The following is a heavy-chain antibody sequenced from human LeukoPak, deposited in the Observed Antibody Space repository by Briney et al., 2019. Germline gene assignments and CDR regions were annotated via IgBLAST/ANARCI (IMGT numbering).Heavy chain of an antibody. J-gene: IGHJ4*02. D-gene: IGHD6-19*01. CDR1: GFSFNTYE. CDR3: ARGGWHYVFNY. V-gene: IGHV3-48*03. CDR2: VASSGTTK. Sequence: GGSLRLSCAASGFSFNTYEMNWVRQAPGRGLEWISYVASSGTTKYYADSVQGRFTISRDNAKNSLYLQMNSLRVEDTAVYYCARGGWHYVFNYWGQGTLVTVSS.